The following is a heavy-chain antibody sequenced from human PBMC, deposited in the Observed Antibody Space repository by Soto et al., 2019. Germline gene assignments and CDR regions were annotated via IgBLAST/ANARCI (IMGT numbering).Heavy chain of an antibody. CDR2: IGTAGDT. V-gene: IGHV3-13*01. CDR3: ARKFGVEAKYGMGV. CDR1: GFTFSSYD. Sequence: GGSLRLSCAASGFTFSSYDMHWVRQATGKGLEWVSAIGTAGDTYYPGSVKGRFSISRENAKNSLYLQMNSLRAGDTAVYYCARKFGVEAKYGMGVWGQWTTVTVPS. J-gene: IGHJ6*02. D-gene: IGHD3-3*01.